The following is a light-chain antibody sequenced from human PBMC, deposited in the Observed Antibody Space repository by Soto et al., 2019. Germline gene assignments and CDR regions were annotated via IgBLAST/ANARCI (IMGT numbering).Light chain of an antibody. V-gene: IGLV2-14*01. CDR2: EVS. Sequence: QSVLTQPASVSGSRGQSITISCTGTSRDVGGYNYVSWYQQHPGKAPKLIIYEVSNRPSGVFNRFSGSKSGNTASLTISGLQAEDEADYYCSSYTSDNSYIFGTGIRVTGL. CDR1: SRDVGGYNY. CDR3: SSYTSDNSYI. J-gene: IGLJ1*01.